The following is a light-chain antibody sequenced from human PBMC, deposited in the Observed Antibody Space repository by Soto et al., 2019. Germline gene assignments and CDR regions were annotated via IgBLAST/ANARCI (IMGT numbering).Light chain of an antibody. V-gene: IGKV3D-20*02. J-gene: IGKJ5*01. Sequence: LTQSPGTLSLSPGERATLSCRASQRVGSNYLAWYQQNPGQPPRLLIYGASARATGIADRFSGSGSGTDFTLTISRLEPEDFAVYYCQHRMNWPLTFGQGTRLEIK. CDR3: QHRMNWPLT. CDR1: QRVGSNY. CDR2: GAS.